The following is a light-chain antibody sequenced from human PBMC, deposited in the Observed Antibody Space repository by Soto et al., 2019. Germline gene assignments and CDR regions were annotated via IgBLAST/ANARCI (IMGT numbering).Light chain of an antibody. V-gene: IGKV1-5*01. CDR3: QQYETFSGT. Sequence: DLQMTQSPSTLSASVGDRVTITCRASQSISSWLAWYQQKPGKAPKLLIYDASSLESGVPLRFSGSGSGTDFTLTISSLQPDDFATYYCQQYETFSGTFGPGTKVEI. CDR1: QSISSW. CDR2: DAS. J-gene: IGKJ1*01.